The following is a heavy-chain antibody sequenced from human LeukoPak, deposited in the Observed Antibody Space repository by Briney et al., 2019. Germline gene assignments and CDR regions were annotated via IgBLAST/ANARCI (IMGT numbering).Heavy chain of an antibody. D-gene: IGHD1-26*01. CDR3: ARDVSGSYSYFDY. Sequence: SGGSLRLSCAASGFTFSSYAMSWVRQAPGKGLEWVSSISSSSSYIYYADSVKGRFTISRDNAKNSLYLQMNSLRAEDTAVYYCARDVSGSYSYFDYWGQGTLVTVSS. V-gene: IGHV3-21*01. CDR2: ISSSSSYI. J-gene: IGHJ4*02. CDR1: GFTFSSYA.